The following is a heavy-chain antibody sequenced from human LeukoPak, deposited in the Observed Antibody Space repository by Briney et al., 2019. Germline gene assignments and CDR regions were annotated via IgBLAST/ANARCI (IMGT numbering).Heavy chain of an antibody. CDR3: ASLTAFGGGYCSGGSCPGAFDI. CDR2: IYYSGST. J-gene: IGHJ3*02. D-gene: IGHD2-15*01. CDR1: GGSISSYY. V-gene: IGHV4-59*08. Sequence: SETLSLTCTVSGGSISSYYWSWIRQPPGKGLEWIGYIYYSGSTNYNPSLKSRVTISVDTSKNQFSLKLSSVTAADTAVYYCASLTAFGGGYCSGGSCPGAFDIWGQGTMVTVSS.